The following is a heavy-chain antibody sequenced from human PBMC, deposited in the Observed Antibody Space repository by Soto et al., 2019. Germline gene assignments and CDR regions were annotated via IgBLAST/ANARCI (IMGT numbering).Heavy chain of an antibody. D-gene: IGHD3-9*01. CDR1: GCTFTSYD. Sequence: ASVKVSCKASGCTFTSYDINWVRQATGQGLEWMGWMNPNSGNTGYAQKFQGRVTMTRNTSISTAYIELSSLRSEDTAVYYCARAYYDILTGSYYMDVWGKGTTVTVSS. CDR2: MNPNSGNT. J-gene: IGHJ6*03. V-gene: IGHV1-8*01. CDR3: ARAYYDILTGSYYMDV.